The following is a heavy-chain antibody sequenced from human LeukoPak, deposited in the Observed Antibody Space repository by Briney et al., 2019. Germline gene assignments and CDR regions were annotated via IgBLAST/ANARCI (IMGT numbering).Heavy chain of an antibody. J-gene: IGHJ4*02. Sequence: GGSLGLSCTASGFAFDEHGMSWVRQVPGKGLEWVSGINWSGGSTGYADPLRGRFTISRDNAKNSLYLQMDSLRAEDTALYYCARAPITSPFYFDYWGQGTLVTVSS. D-gene: IGHD2-2*01. CDR3: ARAPITSPFYFDY. CDR1: GFAFDEHG. CDR2: INWSGGST. V-gene: IGHV3-20*04.